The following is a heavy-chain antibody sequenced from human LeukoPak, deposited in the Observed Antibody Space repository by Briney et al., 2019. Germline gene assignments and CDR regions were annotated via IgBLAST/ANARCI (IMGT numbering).Heavy chain of an antibody. V-gene: IGHV3-23*01. CDR2: ISGSGGST. CDR1: GFTFSSYA. Sequence: GGSLRLSCAASGFTFSSYAMSWVRQAPGKGLEWVSAISGSGGSTYYADSVKGRFTISRDNAKNSLYLQMNSLRDEDTAVYYCARSDGYNFPEFDYWGQGTLVTVSS. J-gene: IGHJ4*02. CDR3: ARSDGYNFPEFDY. D-gene: IGHD5-24*01.